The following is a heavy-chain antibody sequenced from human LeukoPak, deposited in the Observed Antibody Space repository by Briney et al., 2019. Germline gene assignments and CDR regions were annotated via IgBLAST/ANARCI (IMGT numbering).Heavy chain of an antibody. J-gene: IGHJ3*02. CDR3: ARLYRATDALDI. CDR1: GGSIGSYY. D-gene: IGHD1-26*01. V-gene: IGHV4-59*08. Sequence: NPSETLSLTCTVSGGSIGSYYWSWIRQPPGKGLEWIGYIYYSGGTNYNPSLKSRVTISVDTSKNQFSLKLSSVTAADTAVYYCARLYRATDALDIWGQGTMVTVSS. CDR2: IYYSGGT.